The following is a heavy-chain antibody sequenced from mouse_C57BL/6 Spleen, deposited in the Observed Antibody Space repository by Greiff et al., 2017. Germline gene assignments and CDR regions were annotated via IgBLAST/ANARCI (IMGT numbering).Heavy chain of an antibody. CDR3: ARDGLFDY. J-gene: IGHJ2*01. V-gene: IGHV1-59*01. Sequence: QVQLQQPGAELVRPGTSVTLSCKASGYTFTSYWMHWVKQRPGQGLEWIGVIDPSDSYTNYNQKFKGKATLTVDTSSSTAYMQLSSLTSEDSAVYYCARDGLFDYWGQGTTLTVSS. CDR1: GYTFTSYW. D-gene: IGHD3-1*01. CDR2: IDPSDSYT.